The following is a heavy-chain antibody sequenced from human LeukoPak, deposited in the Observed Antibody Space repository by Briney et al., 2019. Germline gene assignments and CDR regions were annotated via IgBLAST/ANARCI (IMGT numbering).Heavy chain of an antibody. J-gene: IGHJ4*02. V-gene: IGHV3-23*01. CDR1: GFTFSSYA. CDR3: AKAEGYDILTGLDY. Sequence: GGSLRLSCATSGFTFSSYAMSCVRQAPGKGLEWVSGIGASGGSTYYADSVKGRFTISRDNSKNTLYLQMNSLRTEDTAVYYCAKAEGYDILTGLDYWGQGTLVTVSS. D-gene: IGHD3-9*01. CDR2: IGASGGST.